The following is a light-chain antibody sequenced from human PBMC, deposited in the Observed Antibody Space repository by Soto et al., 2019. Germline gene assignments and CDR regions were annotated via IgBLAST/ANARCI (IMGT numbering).Light chain of an antibody. CDR1: QSAVSGY. Sequence: DILLTHFPGTLSLSPGDRASLSCRASQSAVSGYLACYQQKPGQAPRLLIYAASSRATGIPDRFSGSGSGTDFALTISRLEPEDFAVYFCQQYGASPVFGQGTKVDIK. CDR2: AAS. V-gene: IGKV3-20*01. J-gene: IGKJ1*01. CDR3: QQYGASPV.